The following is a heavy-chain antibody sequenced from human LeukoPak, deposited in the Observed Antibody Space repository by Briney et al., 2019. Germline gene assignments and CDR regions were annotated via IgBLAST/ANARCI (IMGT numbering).Heavy chain of an antibody. CDR1: GYTFTSYG. CDR2: ISAYNGNT. J-gene: IGHJ6*03. Sequence: ASVKVSCKASGYTFTSYGISWVRQAPGQGLEWMGWISAYNGNTNYAQKLQGRVTMTTDTSTSTAYMELRSLRSDDTAVYYCARDPGSSWYFRSDYYYYMDVWGKGTTVTVSS. CDR3: ARDPGSSWYFRSDYYYYMDV. D-gene: IGHD6-13*01. V-gene: IGHV1-18*01.